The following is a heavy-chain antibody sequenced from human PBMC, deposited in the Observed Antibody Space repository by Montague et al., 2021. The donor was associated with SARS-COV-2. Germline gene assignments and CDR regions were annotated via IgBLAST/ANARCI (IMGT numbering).Heavy chain of an antibody. V-gene: IGHV3-30*04. J-gene: IGHJ4*02. CDR3: ARGRQWLVLGQVDY. CDR1: GFTFSSHP. Sequence: SLILSCAASGFTFSSHPMHWVRQAPGNGLEWVAVISFDGSSKYYVDSMKGRLTISRDNSKSTLFLQMNSLRVEDTAVYYCARGRQWLVLGQVDYWGQGTLVTVSS. CDR2: ISFDGSSK. D-gene: IGHD3-22*01.